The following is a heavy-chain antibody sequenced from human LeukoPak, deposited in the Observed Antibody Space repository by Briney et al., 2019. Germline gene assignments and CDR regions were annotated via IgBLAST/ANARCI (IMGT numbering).Heavy chain of an antibody. CDR3: TTWSSQFDY. V-gene: IGHV3-15*01. J-gene: IGHJ4*02. CDR1: GFTFSDAW. Sequence: GGSLRLSCAASGFTFSDAWMTWVRQAQGKGLECVGFIQSKTDGGTTDSAAPVKGRFTVSRDDSKNTLYLQMNSLKTEDTAVYYCTTWSSQFDYWGQGTLVTVSS. CDR2: IQSKTDGGTT. D-gene: IGHD6-6*01.